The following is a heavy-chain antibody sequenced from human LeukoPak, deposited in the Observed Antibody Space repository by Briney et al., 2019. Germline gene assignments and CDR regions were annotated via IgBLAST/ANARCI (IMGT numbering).Heavy chain of an antibody. CDR1: GGSISSGSYY. V-gene: IGHV4-61*02. D-gene: IGHD6-13*01. CDR3: ARAGGSWRDY. Sequence: SETLSLTCTVSGGSISSGSYYWSWIRQPAGKGLEWIGRIYTSGSTNYNPSLKSRVTISVDTSKNQFSLKLSSVTAADTAVYYCARAGGSWRDYWGQGTLVTVSS. J-gene: IGHJ4*02. CDR2: IYTSGST.